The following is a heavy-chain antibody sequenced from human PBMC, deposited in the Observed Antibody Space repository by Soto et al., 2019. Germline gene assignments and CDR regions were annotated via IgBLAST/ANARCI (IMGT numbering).Heavy chain of an antibody. CDR3: ARGRVSPRGRRRWSFDL. CDR1: NLAFQTGHFF. V-gene: IGHV4-30-4*01. Sequence: QVELKESGPGLIKPSQTLSLTCNVPNLAFQTGHFFWSWIRRPPGKGLEWLGDRHISAGSLYNPFVRGRVTIPVDMPRGPVFVYSNPVSAADTAVYFGARGRVSPRGRRRWSFDLWGRGTLVSVSS. D-gene: IGHD3-10*01. CDR2: RHISAGS. J-gene: IGHJ2*01.